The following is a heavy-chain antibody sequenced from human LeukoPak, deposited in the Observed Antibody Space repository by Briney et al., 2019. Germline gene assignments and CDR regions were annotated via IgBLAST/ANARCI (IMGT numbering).Heavy chain of an antibody. CDR1: GYTFTGYY. V-gene: IGHV1-2*02. J-gene: IGHJ6*03. Sequence: ASVKVSCKASGYTFTGYYMHWVRQAPGQGLEWMGWINPNSGGTDYAQKFQGSVTMTRDTSISTAYMELSRLRSDDTAMYYCARGASSSLNYYYYYMDVWGKGTTVTVSS. D-gene: IGHD6-13*01. CDR3: ARGASSSLNYYYYYMDV. CDR2: INPNSGGT.